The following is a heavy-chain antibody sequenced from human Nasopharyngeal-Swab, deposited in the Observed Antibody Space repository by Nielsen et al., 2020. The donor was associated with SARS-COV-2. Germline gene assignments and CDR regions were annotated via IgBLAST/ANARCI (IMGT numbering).Heavy chain of an antibody. CDR3: ARETGSGSYFGMDV. V-gene: IGHV4-34*01. D-gene: IGHD3-10*01. J-gene: IGHJ6*02. Sequence: WIRQPPGKGLEWIGEINYSGSTNYNLSLNSRLTISIDRSKNQFSLKLRSVTAADTSVYYCARETGSGSYFGMDVWGQGTTVTVSS. CDR2: INYSGST.